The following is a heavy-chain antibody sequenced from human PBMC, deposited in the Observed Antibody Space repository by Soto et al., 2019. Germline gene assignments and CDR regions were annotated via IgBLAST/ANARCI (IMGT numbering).Heavy chain of an antibody. D-gene: IGHD3-22*01. V-gene: IGHV4-59*08. CDR2: IYYTGTT. CDR1: NSPISDFY. CDR3: ARLGGYYQAFYS. J-gene: IGHJ5*01. Sequence: SETLSLTCNVSNSPISDFYWSWFRQPPGQGLEWVGYIYYTGTTTYNPSLRSRVDISIDASKSQFSLDLRSVTAADTAVYYCARLGGYYQAFYSWGHGALVTVSS.